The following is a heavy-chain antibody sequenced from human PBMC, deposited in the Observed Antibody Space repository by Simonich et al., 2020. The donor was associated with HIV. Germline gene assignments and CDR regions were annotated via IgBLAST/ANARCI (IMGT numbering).Heavy chain of an antibody. J-gene: IGHJ3*02. V-gene: IGHV4-38-2*01. D-gene: IGHD4-4*01. CDR1: GYSISSGYY. CDR2: IYLSGST. CDR3: ATTINYEDAFDI. Sequence: QVQLQESGPGLVKPSETLSLTCAVSGYSISSGYYWGWIRQPPGKGLEWIGSIYLSGSTYYNPSLKSRVTISVDTSKNQFSLKMSSVTAADTAVYYCATTINYEDAFDIWGQGTMVTVSS.